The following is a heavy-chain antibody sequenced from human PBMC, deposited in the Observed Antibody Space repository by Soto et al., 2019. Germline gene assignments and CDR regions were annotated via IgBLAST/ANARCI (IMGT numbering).Heavy chain of an antibody. Sequence: GASVKVSCRASGYTFTGYYMHWVRQAPGQGLEWMGWINPNSGGTNYAQKFQGWVTMTRDTSISTAYMELSRLRSDDTAVYYCARGGWQYQLLTFDYWGQGTLVTVSS. CDR2: INPNSGGT. J-gene: IGHJ4*02. CDR1: GYTFTGYY. CDR3: ARGGWQYQLLTFDY. D-gene: IGHD2-2*01. V-gene: IGHV1-2*04.